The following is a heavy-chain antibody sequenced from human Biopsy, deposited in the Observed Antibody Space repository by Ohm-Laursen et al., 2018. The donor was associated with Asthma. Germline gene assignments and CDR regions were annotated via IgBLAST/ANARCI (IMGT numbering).Heavy chain of an antibody. V-gene: IGHV1-69*13. CDR2: VIPVLGTA. D-gene: IGHD5-12*01. J-gene: IGHJ6*02. CDR1: GDSLSSFINYA. Sequence: AASVKVSCKASGDSLSSFINYAISWVRQAPRQGLEWMGGVIPVLGTADYAPMFEGRVTITADESTSTAYLELTSLRFEDTAVYYCARGYSGTDRIVYYYSGMEVWGQGTTVTVSS. CDR3: ARGYSGTDRIVYYYSGMEV.